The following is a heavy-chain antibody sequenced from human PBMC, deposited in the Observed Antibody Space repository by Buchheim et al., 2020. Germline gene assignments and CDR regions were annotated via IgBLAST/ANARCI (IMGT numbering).Heavy chain of an antibody. CDR2: ISYDGSNN. J-gene: IGHJ6*02. V-gene: IGHV3-30*03. Sequence: QVQLVESGGGVVQPGRSLRLSCAASGFTFSSYGMHWVRQAPGKGLEWVAVISYDGSNNYYADSVKGRFTISRANSKNTLYLQMNSLRAEDTAVYYCCQKAYYYYGMDVWGQGTT. CDR1: GFTFSSYG. CDR3: CQKAYYYYGMDV.